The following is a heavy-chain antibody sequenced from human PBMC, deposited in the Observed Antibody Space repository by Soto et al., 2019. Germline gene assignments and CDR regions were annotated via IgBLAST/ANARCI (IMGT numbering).Heavy chain of an antibody. CDR3: ARESRLVPAI. Sequence: QVQLQESGPGLVKPSQTLSLTCTVSGGSISSGGYYWSWLRPPPGKGLEWIGYIYYSGSTYYNPSLKSRVTIAVDTSKNQFSLKLRSVTAADTAVYYWARESRLVPAIWGQGTMVTVSS. D-gene: IGHD3-9*01. J-gene: IGHJ3*02. CDR2: IYYSGST. V-gene: IGHV4-31*03. CDR1: GGSISSGGYY.